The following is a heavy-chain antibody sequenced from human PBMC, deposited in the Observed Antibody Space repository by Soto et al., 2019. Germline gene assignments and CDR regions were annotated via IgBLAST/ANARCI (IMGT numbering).Heavy chain of an antibody. D-gene: IGHD1-1*01. CDR2: ISNDGSIK. CDR3: ARDKKPFNWSPSILKSYYYGMDV. CDR1: GFTFRTFA. Sequence: VQLVESRGRVVQPGRSLRLSCAASGFTFRTFAMHWVRQAPGKGLEWVAVISNDGSIKYFLDSVKGRFTISRDNSNNTLSLQMDSLRAEDTAVYYCARDKKPFNWSPSILKSYYYGMDVWGQGTTVTVSS. J-gene: IGHJ6*02. V-gene: IGHV3-30-3*01.